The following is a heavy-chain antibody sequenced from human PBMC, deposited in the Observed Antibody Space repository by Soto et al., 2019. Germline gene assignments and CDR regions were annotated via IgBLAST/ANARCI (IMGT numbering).Heavy chain of an antibody. V-gene: IGHV6-1*01. Sequence: SQTLSLTCAISGDSVSSNSAAWNWIRQSPSRGLEWLGRTYYRSKWYNDYADSAKSRITINPDTSKNQFSLQMNSVTPEDTAVYFCARDLTQQMVRGGYYYNYGMDVWGLGTTVTVYS. CDR2: TYYRSKWYN. CDR3: ARDLTQQMVRGGYYYNYGMDV. J-gene: IGHJ6*02. CDR1: GDSVSSNSAA. D-gene: IGHD3-10*01.